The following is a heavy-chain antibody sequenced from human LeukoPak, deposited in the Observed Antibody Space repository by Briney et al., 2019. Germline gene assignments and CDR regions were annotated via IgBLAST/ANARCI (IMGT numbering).Heavy chain of an antibody. CDR1: GYTCTGYY. V-gene: IGHV1-2*06. CDR2: INPNSGGT. D-gene: IGHD6-6*01. CDR3: ATSPYSSSTYYYYGMDV. J-gene: IGHJ6*02. Sequence: ASVKVSCKASGYTCTGYYMHWVRQAPGQGLEWMGRINPNSGGTNYAQKFQGRVTMTRETSISTAYMELSRLRSDDTAVYYCATSPYSSSTYYYYGMDVWGQGTTVTVSS.